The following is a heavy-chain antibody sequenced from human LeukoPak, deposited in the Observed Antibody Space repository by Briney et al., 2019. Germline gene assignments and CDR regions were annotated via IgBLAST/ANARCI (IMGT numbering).Heavy chain of an antibody. CDR3: AKYRLVWLPAPVFDY. CDR2: IKEDGSEK. CDR1: GFTFSSYW. V-gene: IGHV3-7*01. Sequence: GGSLRLSCAASGFTFSSYWMTWVRQAPGEGLEWVANIKEDGSEKYYVDSVKGRFTISRDNAKNSLSLHMNSLRAEDTAVYYCAKYRLVWLPAPVFDYWGQGTLVTVSS. J-gene: IGHJ4*02. D-gene: IGHD5-24*01.